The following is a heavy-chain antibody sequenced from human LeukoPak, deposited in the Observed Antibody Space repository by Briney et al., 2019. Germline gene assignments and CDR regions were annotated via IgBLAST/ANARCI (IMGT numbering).Heavy chain of an antibody. Sequence: GESLKISCAASGFTFSSYEMNWVRQAPGKGLEWVSYISSSGSTIYYADSVKGRFTISRDNAKNSLYLQMNSLRAEDTAVYYCARELNYYDSRGAFDYWGQGTLVTVSS. CDR1: GFTFSSYE. CDR3: ARELNYYDSRGAFDY. J-gene: IGHJ4*02. D-gene: IGHD3-22*01. V-gene: IGHV3-48*03. CDR2: ISSSGSTI.